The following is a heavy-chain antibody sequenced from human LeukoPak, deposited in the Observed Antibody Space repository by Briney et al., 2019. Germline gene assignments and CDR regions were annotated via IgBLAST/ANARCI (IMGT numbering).Heavy chain of an antibody. D-gene: IGHD4-17*01. Sequence: PGGSLRLSCAASGFTFSSSWMIWARQAPGKGLEWVANINQDGGQKYYLDSVKGRFTTSRDNADNSLYLQMDGLRAEDTAVYYCATNTRAYAVLLAYWGQGTLVTVSS. CDR3: ATNTRAYAVLLAY. CDR1: GFTFSSSW. J-gene: IGHJ4*02. V-gene: IGHV3-7*01. CDR2: INQDGGQK.